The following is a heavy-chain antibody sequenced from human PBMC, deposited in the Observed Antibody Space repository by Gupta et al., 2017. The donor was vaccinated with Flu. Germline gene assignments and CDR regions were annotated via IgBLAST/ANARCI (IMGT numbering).Heavy chain of an antibody. CDR2: VGVGGDRT. V-gene: IGHV3-23*01. J-gene: IGHJ4*02. CDR1: GLTFRDYA. D-gene: IGHD6-13*01. CDR3: AKDRSGNPAIDY. Sequence: EVQLLESGGGVVPPGESLRLSCVVSGLTFRDYAMNWVRQAPGKGLEWLSTVGVGGDRTYYADSVMGRFTISRDNSKNTTYLQMNSLTGDDTAVYYCAKDRSGNPAIDYWGQGALVTVSA.